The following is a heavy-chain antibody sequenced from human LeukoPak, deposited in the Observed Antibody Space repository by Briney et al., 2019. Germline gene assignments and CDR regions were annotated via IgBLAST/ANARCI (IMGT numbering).Heavy chain of an antibody. Sequence: GGSLRLSCAASGFTFSRYAMNWVRQAPGKGLEWVSTISGSGGSTNYAGSVKGRFTISRDNSKNTLYLQMNSLRAEDTAVYYCAKHFWSGYYPYFDYWGQGTQVTVSS. D-gene: IGHD3-3*02. CDR3: AKHFWSGYYPYFDY. CDR2: ISGSGGST. J-gene: IGHJ4*02. CDR1: GFTFSRYA. V-gene: IGHV3-23*01.